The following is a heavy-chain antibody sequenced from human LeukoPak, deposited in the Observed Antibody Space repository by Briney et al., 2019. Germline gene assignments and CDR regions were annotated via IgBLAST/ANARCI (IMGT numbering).Heavy chain of an antibody. CDR1: GFTFSSYS. Sequence: GGSLRLSCAASGFTFSSYSMNWVRQAPGKGLEWVSYISSSRSTIYYADSVKGRFTISRDNAKNSLYLQMNSLRDEDTAVYYCAREPSIGYCSGGSCSKAPDAFDIWGQGTMVTVSS. V-gene: IGHV3-48*02. CDR2: ISSSRSTI. CDR3: AREPSIGYCSGGSCSKAPDAFDI. D-gene: IGHD2-15*01. J-gene: IGHJ3*02.